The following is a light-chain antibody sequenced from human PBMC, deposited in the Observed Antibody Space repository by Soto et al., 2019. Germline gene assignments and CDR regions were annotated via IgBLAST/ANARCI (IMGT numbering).Light chain of an antibody. CDR1: ETVNSN. CDR3: QQYYNWPRT. Sequence: EMVMTQSPATLSVSPGERATLYCRASETVNSNLAWYQQEPGQAPRLLIYGASTRATGLPARFSGPGSGTEFTLTINSLQAEDSAVYYCQQYYNWPRTFGQGTRLEL. V-gene: IGKV3-15*01. CDR2: GAS. J-gene: IGKJ5*01.